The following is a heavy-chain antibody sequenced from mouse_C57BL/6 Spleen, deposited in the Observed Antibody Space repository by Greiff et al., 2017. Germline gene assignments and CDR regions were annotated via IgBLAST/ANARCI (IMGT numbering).Heavy chain of an antibody. CDR3: ASNHYYGSSLYWYFDV. CDR1: GYSITSGYY. D-gene: IGHD1-1*01. V-gene: IGHV3-6*01. J-gene: IGHJ1*03. CDR2: ISYNGSN. Sequence: EVQVVESGPGLVKPSQSLSLTCSVTGYSITSGYYWNWIRQFPGNKLEWMGYISYNGSNNYNPPLKNRISITRDTSKNQFFLKLNSVTTEDTATYYCASNHYYGSSLYWYFDVWGTGTTVTVSS.